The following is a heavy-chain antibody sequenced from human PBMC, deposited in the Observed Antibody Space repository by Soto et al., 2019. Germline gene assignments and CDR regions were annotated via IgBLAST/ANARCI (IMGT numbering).Heavy chain of an antibody. Sequence: GGSLRLSCAASGFTFSIYAMHWVRQAPGKGLEWVAVISYDGSNKYYADSVKGRFTISRDNSKNTLYLQMNSLRAEDTAVYYCARVLYSSSWYYYYYGMDVWGQGTTVTVSS. CDR1: GFTFSIYA. V-gene: IGHV3-30-3*01. CDR3: ARVLYSSSWYYYYYGMDV. D-gene: IGHD6-13*01. CDR2: ISYDGSNK. J-gene: IGHJ6*02.